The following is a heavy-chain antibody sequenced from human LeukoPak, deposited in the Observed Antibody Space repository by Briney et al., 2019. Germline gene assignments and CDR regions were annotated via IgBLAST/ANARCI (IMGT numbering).Heavy chain of an antibody. CDR3: AREREGPYGYLDY. V-gene: IGHV4-59*12. CDR2: IYYSGST. J-gene: IGHJ4*02. CDR1: GGSISSYY. D-gene: IGHD4-17*01. Sequence: SETLSLTCTVSGGSISSYYWSWIRQPPGKGLEWIGYIYYSGSTNYNPSLKSRVTISVDTSNNQFSLKLSSVTAADTAVYYCAREREGPYGYLDYWGQGTLVTVSS.